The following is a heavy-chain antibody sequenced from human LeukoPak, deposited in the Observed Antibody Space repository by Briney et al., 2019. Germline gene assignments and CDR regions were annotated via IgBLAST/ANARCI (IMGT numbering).Heavy chain of an antibody. CDR3: TTDPYYDFWSGYYGYNWFDP. V-gene: IGHV3-15*01. J-gene: IGHJ5*02. D-gene: IGHD3-3*01. CDR2: IKSKTDGGTT. CDR1: GFTFSSYG. Sequence: GGSLRLSCAASGFTFSSYGMHWVRQAPGKGLEWVGRIKSKTDGGTTDYAAPVKGRFTISRDDSKNTLYLQMNSLKTEDTAVYYCTTDPYYDFWSGYYGYNWFDPWGQGTLVTVSS.